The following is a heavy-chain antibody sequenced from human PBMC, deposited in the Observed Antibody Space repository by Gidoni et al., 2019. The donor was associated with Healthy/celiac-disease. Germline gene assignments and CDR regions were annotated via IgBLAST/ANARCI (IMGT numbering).Heavy chain of an antibody. CDR1: GFTFSSYA. CDR2: ISYDGSNK. CDR3: ARDPTWELLRYYFDY. V-gene: IGHV3-30*01. D-gene: IGHD1-26*01. Sequence: QVQLVESGGGVVQPGRSLRLSCAASGFTFSSYAMHWVRQAPGKGLEWVAVISYDGSNKYYAYSVKGRFTISRDNSKNTLYLQMNSLRAEDTAVYYCARDPTWELLRYYFDYWGQGTLVTVSS. J-gene: IGHJ4*02.